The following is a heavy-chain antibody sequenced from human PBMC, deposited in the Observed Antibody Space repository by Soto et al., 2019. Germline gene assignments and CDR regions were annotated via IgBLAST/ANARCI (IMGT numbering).Heavy chain of an antibody. D-gene: IGHD6-19*01. CDR3: ASAAVTGTAGLDF. J-gene: IGHJ4*02. CDR2: INPNSGGT. Sequence: GASVKVSCKASGYTFSGFYMHWVRQAPGQGLEWMGWINPNSGGTKSAEKFQGRVTRTRDTSISTAYMELSRLTSDDTAVYYCASAAVTGTAGLDFWGQGTQVTVSS. V-gene: IGHV1-2*02. CDR1: GYTFSGFY.